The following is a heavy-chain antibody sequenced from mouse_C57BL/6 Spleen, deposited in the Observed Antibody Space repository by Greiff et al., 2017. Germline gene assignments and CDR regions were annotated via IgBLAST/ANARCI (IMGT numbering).Heavy chain of an antibody. CDR3: AREVLYSGSSYFDD. D-gene: IGHD1-1*01. J-gene: IGHJ2*01. CDR1: GYTFTSYW. V-gene: IGHV1-64*01. CDR2: IHPNSGST. Sequence: VQLQQPGAELVKPGASVKLSCKASGYTFTSYWMHWVKQRPGQGLEWIGMIHPNSGSTNYNEKFKSKATLTVDKSSSTAYMQLSSLTSEDSAVYYCAREVLYSGSSYFDDWGQGTTLTVSS.